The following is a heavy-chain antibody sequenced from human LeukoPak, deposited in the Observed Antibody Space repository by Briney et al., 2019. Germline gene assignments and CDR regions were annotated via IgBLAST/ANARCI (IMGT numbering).Heavy chain of an antibody. J-gene: IGHJ6*02. Sequence: PGGSLRLSCAASGFIFNDYAMSWVRQVPGKGLECVSVISASGGKTYYADSVKGRFTISRDNAKNSLYLQMNSLRAEDTAVYHCARASHGLDVWGQGTTVTVSS. CDR1: GFIFNDYA. V-gene: IGHV3-23*01. CDR2: ISASGGKT. CDR3: ARASHGLDV. D-gene: IGHD5-24*01.